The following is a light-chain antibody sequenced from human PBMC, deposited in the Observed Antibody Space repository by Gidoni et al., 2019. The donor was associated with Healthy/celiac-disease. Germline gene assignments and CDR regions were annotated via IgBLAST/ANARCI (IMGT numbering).Light chain of an antibody. CDR1: QSVSSSY. Sequence: EIVLKQSQGTLSLSPGERATLPCRASQSVSSSYLAWYQQKPGQAPRLLIYGASSRATGIPDRFSGSGSGTDFTLTISRLEPEDFAVYYCQQYGSSPSSFGQGTKLEIK. J-gene: IGKJ2*04. CDR3: QQYGSSPSS. CDR2: GAS. V-gene: IGKV3-20*01.